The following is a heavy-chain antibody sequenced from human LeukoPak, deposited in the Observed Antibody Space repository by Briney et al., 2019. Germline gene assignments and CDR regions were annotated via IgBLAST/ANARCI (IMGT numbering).Heavy chain of an antibody. D-gene: IGHD2-15*01. Sequence: GGSLRLSCAASVFTFSTYTMNWVRQAPGKGLEWVSSISSSSNSIYYADSVKGRFTISRDNAKNSLYLQMNSLRAEDTAVYYCARDLILADSGGSSAHDYWGQGTLVTVSS. CDR2: ISSSSNSI. CDR1: VFTFSTYT. CDR3: ARDLILADSGGSSAHDY. J-gene: IGHJ4*02. V-gene: IGHV3-21*01.